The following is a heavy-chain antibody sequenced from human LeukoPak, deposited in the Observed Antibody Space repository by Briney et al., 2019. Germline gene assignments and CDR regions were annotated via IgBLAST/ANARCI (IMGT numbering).Heavy chain of an antibody. J-gene: IGHJ5*02. D-gene: IGHD6-19*01. CDR1: GLHFSGTA. V-gene: IGHV3-23*01. Sequence: GGSLRLSCAASGLHFSGTAMSWVRQAPGKGLEWVSAISHDGMNAYYADSVKGRFTISRDNSKKTVSLETSSLTAADTGVYYCAKDGAQYSSGPECDPRGQGALVTVSP. CDR3: AKDGAQYSSGPECDP. CDR2: ISHDGMNA.